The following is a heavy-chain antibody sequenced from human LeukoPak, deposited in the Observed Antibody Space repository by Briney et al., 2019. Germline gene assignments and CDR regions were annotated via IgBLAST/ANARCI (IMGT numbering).Heavy chain of an antibody. D-gene: IGHD3-22*01. V-gene: IGHV3-11*04. Sequence: PGGSLRLSCAASGFTFSDYYMSWIRQAPGKGLEWVSYISSSGSTIYYADSVKGRFTISRDNAKNSLYLQMNSLRAEDTAVYYCARDYLVSDYYDSSGRPPDAFDIWGQGTMVTVSS. CDR3: ARDYLVSDYYDSSGRPPDAFDI. CDR2: ISSSGSTI. CDR1: GFTFSDYY. J-gene: IGHJ3*02.